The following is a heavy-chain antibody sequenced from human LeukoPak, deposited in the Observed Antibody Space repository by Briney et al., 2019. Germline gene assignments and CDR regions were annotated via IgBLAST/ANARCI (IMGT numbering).Heavy chain of an antibody. CDR1: GGSISNYY. Sequence: SETLSLTCTVSGGSISNYYWSWIRQPPGKGLKWIGYIYYSGRTNYNPSLKSRITISIDTSKNQFSLKLSSVTAADTAVYYCARNDFWSGYSDWFDPWGQGTLVTVSS. D-gene: IGHD3-3*01. J-gene: IGHJ5*02. CDR2: IYYSGRT. CDR3: ARNDFWSGYSDWFDP. V-gene: IGHV4-59*01.